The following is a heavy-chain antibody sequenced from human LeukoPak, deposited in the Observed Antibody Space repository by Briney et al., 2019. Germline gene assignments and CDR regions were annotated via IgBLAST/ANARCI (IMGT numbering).Heavy chain of an antibody. Sequence: SETLSLTCTVSGGSISSYYWSWIRQPAGKGLEWIGRIYTSGSTNYNPSLKSRVTISVDTSKNQFSLKLSSVAAADTAVYYCAREGFVLRYFDWPIDYWGQGTLVTVSS. J-gene: IGHJ4*02. CDR1: GGSISSYY. D-gene: IGHD3-9*01. CDR2: IYTSGST. V-gene: IGHV4-4*07. CDR3: AREGFVLRYFDWPIDY.